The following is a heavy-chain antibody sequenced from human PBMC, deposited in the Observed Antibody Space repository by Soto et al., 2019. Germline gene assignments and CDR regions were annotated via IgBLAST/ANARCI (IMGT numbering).Heavy chain of an antibody. Sequence: QVQLQESGPGLVKPSQTLSLTCTVSGGSISSGDYYWSWIRQPPGKGLEWIGYIYYSGSTYYNPSLKSRVTISVDTSKNQSSLKLISLTAAVTAVYYCARDLTSGHYYYYYGMDVCGHGTTVTVSS. V-gene: IGHV4-30-4*01. CDR2: IYYSGST. CDR3: ARDLTSGHYYYYYGMDV. CDR1: GGSISSGDYY. D-gene: IGHD5-12*01. J-gene: IGHJ6*02.